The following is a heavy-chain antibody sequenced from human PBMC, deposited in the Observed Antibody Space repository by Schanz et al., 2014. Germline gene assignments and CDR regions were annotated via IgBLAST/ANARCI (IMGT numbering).Heavy chain of an antibody. CDR3: ARDAADFYESLNEEDD. J-gene: IGHJ4*02. V-gene: IGHV1-18*01. CDR2: ISAYNGNT. CDR1: GYTFTSHG. Sequence: QVQLVQSGAEVKKPGASVKVSCKASGYTFTSHGISWVRQAPGQGLEWMGWISAYNGNTKYPQKLQGRVTMTTDTSTSTAYMELRSLRSDDTAVYYCARDAADFYESLNEEDDWGQGTLVTVSS. D-gene: IGHD3-3*01.